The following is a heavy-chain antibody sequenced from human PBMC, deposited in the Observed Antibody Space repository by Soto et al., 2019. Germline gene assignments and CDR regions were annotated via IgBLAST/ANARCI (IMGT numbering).Heavy chain of an antibody. J-gene: IGHJ4*02. V-gene: IGHV4-34*01. CDR1: GGSFSGYY. Sequence: SQTLSLTCAVYGGSFSGYYWSWIRQPPGKGLEWIGEINHSGSTNYNPSLKSRVTISVDTSKNQFSLKLMSLSAADTAVYYCGSLEGLATISYYFDYWGQGALVTVSS. CDR2: INHSGST. D-gene: IGHD3-9*01. CDR3: GSLEGLATISYYFDY.